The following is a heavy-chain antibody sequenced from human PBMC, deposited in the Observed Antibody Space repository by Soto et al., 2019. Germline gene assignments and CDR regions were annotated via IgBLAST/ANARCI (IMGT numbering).Heavy chain of an antibody. J-gene: IGHJ3*02. V-gene: IGHV3-23*01. Sequence: EVQLLESGGGLVQPGGSLRLSCAASGFTFSSYAMSWVRQAPGKGLEWVSAISGSGGTTYYADSVKGRCTFSSDNSKNTLSLQMNSLRAAATAVYFCAKTANGWFRAFETWGQGTMVTVSS. CDR2: ISGSGGTT. CDR3: AKTANGWFRAFET. CDR1: GFTFSSYA. D-gene: IGHD6-19*01.